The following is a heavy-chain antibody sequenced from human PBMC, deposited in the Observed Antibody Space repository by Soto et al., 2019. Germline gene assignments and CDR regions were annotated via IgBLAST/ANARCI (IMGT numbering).Heavy chain of an antibody. CDR2: VDHRGNT. Sequence: SATLSLISAVYNGSFRGFYWSWIRLPPQKGLERFGEVDHRGNTHYNPSLKSRVTISGDTSQNQFSLHLSAVTAADTAVYYCARRRLSPNPLDTSGTYNYGRPGGPNRFDPRVQGSLGTVS. CDR1: NGSFRGFY. CDR3: ARRRLSPNPLDTSGTYNYGRPGGPNRFDP. V-gene: IGHV4-34*01. D-gene: IGHD3-16*01. J-gene: IGHJ5*02.